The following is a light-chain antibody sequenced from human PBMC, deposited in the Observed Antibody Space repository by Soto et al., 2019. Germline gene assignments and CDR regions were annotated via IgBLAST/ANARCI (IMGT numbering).Light chain of an antibody. V-gene: IGKV3-20*01. Sequence: VLTQSPGTLSLSPGERATLSCRASQSVRSTSLAWYQQKPGQAPRLLIYGASSRATGIPDRFSGGGSGTDFTLTISSLQAEDVAVYYCQQYYSTPYTFGQGTKLEIK. CDR1: QSVRSTS. CDR2: GAS. J-gene: IGKJ2*01. CDR3: QQYYSTPYT.